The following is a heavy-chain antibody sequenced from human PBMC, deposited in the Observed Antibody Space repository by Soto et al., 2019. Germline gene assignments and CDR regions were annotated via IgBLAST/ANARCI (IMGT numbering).Heavy chain of an antibody. Sequence: LRLSCAASGFTFSSYEMNWVRQAPGKGLEWVSYISSSGSTIYYADSVKGRFTISRDNAKNSLYLQMNSLRAEDTAVYYCARDNCSGGSCQNYYYYYGMDVWGQGTTVTVSS. CDR2: ISSSGSTI. V-gene: IGHV3-48*03. CDR1: GFTFSSYE. CDR3: ARDNCSGGSCQNYYYYYGMDV. D-gene: IGHD2-15*01. J-gene: IGHJ6*02.